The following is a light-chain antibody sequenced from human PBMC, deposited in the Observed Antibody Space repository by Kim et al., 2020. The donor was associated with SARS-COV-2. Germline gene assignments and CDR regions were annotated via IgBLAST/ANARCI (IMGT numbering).Light chain of an antibody. CDR2: VDNDGRH. CDR3: QTWATGIRV. Sequence: QPVLTQSPSASASLGASVKLTCTLSSAHSNYAIAWHQQQPEKGPRYLMKVDNDGRHIKGDGFPDRFSGSSSGAERYLIISSLQSEDEADYYCQTWATGIRVFGGGTQLTVL. CDR1: SAHSNYA. J-gene: IGLJ2*01. V-gene: IGLV4-69*01.